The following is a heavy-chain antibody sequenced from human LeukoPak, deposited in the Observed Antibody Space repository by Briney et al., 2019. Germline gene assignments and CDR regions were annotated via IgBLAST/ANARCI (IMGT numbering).Heavy chain of an antibody. CDR2: ISAYNGNT. J-gene: IGHJ4*02. D-gene: IGHD3-3*01. CDR3: ARVYYYYDFWVGYFANINFDY. CDR1: GYTFTSYG. V-gene: IGHV1-18*01. Sequence: SVKVSCKASGYTFTSYGTSWVRQAPGQGLEWMGWISAYNGNTNDAQKLQGRVTMTTDPSTSTAYMELRSLRSDDPAVYYCARVYYYYDFWVGYFANINFDYGGQGTLVTVSS.